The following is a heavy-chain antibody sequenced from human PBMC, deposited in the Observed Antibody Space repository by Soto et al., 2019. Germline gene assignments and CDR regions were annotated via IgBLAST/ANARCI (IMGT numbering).Heavy chain of an antibody. V-gene: IGHV1-2*02. CDR2: MKPNTGGA. CDR1: GYNFNGYY. CDR3: AKVISTIGSRQWLAHTKHQALDY. J-gene: IGHJ4*02. Sequence: QVNLVQSGAEVKKPGASVKVSCKASGYNFNGYYIHWVRQAPGQGLEWMGWMKPNTGGANYAQKFQGKVLMTTDPSITTAYLELRSLTSHDTAVYYCAKVISTIGSRQWLAHTKHQALDYWGQGTLVTV. D-gene: IGHD6-19*01.